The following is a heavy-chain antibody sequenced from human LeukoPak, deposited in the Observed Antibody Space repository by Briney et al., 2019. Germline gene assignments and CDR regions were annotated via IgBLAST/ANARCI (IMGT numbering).Heavy chain of an antibody. CDR3: ARDSPPAYCSGGSCYFDY. Sequence: SETLSLTCAVYGESFSGYYWTWIRQPPGTGLEWIGEIIDSGSTNYNSSLKGRVTIPVDTSKNEFSLKLSSVTAADTAVYYCARDSPPAYCSGGSCYFDYWGQGTLVTVSS. D-gene: IGHD2-15*01. CDR2: IIDSGST. J-gene: IGHJ4*02. CDR1: GESFSGYY. V-gene: IGHV4-34*12.